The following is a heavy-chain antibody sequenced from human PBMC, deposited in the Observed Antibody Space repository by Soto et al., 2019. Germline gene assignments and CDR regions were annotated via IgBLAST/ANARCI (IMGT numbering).Heavy chain of an antibody. CDR1: GYTFTSYD. Sequence: QVQLVQSGAEVKKPGASVKVSCKASGYTFTSYDINWVRQATGQGLEWMGWMNPNSGNTGYAQKFQGRVTMTRNTSISTAYMELSSLRSEDTAVYYCASRLGYCSSTSCYRPVNYYCGMDVWGQGTTVTVSS. D-gene: IGHD2-2*01. CDR2: MNPNSGNT. CDR3: ASRLGYCSSTSCYRPVNYYCGMDV. J-gene: IGHJ6*02. V-gene: IGHV1-8*01.